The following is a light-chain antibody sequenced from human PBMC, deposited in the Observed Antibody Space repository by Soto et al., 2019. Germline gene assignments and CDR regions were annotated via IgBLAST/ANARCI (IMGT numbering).Light chain of an antibody. Sequence: QSVLTQPAFVSGSPGQSITISCTGTSSDVGGYNYVSWYQHPPGKAPKLMISEVSNRPSGVSNRFSGSKSGNTASLTISGLQAEDVADYYCSSYTSTSTRVFGTGTKLTVL. V-gene: IGLV2-14*01. CDR2: EVS. CDR1: SSDVGGYNY. J-gene: IGLJ1*01. CDR3: SSYTSTSTRV.